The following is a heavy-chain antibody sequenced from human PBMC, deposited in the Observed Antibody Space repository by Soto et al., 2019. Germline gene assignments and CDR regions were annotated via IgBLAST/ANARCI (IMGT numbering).Heavy chain of an antibody. V-gene: IGHV1-18*04. D-gene: IGHD2-15*01. CDR2: ISAYNGNT. J-gene: IGHJ4*02. CDR3: ERGNLGYCSGGSCYGDDY. CDR1: GYTFTSYG. Sequence: ASVKVSCNXSGYTFTSYGISWGRQGPGQGLEWMGWISAYNGNTNYAQKLQGRVTMTTDTSTSTAYMELRSLRSDDTAVYYCERGNLGYCSGGSCYGDDYWGQGTLVTVSS.